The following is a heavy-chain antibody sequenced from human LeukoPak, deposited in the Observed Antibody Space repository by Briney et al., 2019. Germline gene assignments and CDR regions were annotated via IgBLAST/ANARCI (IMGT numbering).Heavy chain of an antibody. D-gene: IGHD1-26*01. V-gene: IGHV3-74*01. CDR3: AKGGKWDVTPFDY. Sequence: GGSLRLSCAASGFTFSSYWMHWVRQAPGKGLVWVSRISPDGSTTGHADSVKGRFTTSRDNAKNTLFLQMNSLRAEDTAVYYCAKGGKWDVTPFDYWGQGTLVTVSS. CDR2: ISPDGSTT. CDR1: GFTFSSYW. J-gene: IGHJ4*02.